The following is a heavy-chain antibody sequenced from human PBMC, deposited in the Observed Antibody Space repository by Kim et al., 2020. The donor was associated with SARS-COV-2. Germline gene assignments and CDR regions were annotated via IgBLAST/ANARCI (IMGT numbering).Heavy chain of an antibody. CDR1: GFSLSTSGVG. D-gene: IGHD3-10*01. V-gene: IGHV2-5*02. Sequence: SGPTLVNPTQTLTLTCTFSGFSLSTSGVGVGWIRQPPGKALEWLALIYWDDDKRYSPSLKSRLTITKDTSKNQVVLTMTNMDPVDTATYYCAFASPTQLWPPGDWFDPWGQGTLVTVSS. J-gene: IGHJ5*02. CDR2: IYWDDDK. CDR3: AFASPTQLWPPGDWFDP.